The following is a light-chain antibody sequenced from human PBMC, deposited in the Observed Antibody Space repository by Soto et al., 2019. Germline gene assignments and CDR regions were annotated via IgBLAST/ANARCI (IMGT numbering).Light chain of an antibody. Sequence: SYELTQPPSVSVAPGKTASIPCEGNNIGSTTVHWYQQKPGQAPVLVISYDSDRPSGIPERFFGSNSGSTATLTISRVEAGDEADYYCQVWDTSSDSVVFGGGTKLTVL. CDR2: YDS. CDR3: QVWDTSSDSVV. J-gene: IGLJ2*01. CDR1: NIGSTT. V-gene: IGLV3-21*04.